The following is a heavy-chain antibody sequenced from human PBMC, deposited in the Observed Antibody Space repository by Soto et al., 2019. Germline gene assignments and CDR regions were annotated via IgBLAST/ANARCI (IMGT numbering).Heavy chain of an antibody. CDR1: GFTFSSYG. D-gene: IGHD1-1*01. V-gene: IGHV3-30*18. CDR3: AKSVYNWNDGFFDY. CDR2: ISYDGSNK. Sequence: GGSLRLSCAASGFTFSSYGMHWVRQAPGKGLEWVAVISYDGSNKYYADSVKGRFTISRDNSKNTLYLQMNSLRAGDTAVYYCAKSVYNWNDGFFDYWGQGTLVTVSS. J-gene: IGHJ4*02.